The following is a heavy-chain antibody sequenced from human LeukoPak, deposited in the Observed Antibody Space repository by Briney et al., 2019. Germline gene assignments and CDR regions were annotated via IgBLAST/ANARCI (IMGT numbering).Heavy chain of an antibody. CDR3: ARLGDSAAFDY. V-gene: IGHV4-30-4*08. Sequence: SETLSLTCTVSGGSISSTNYYWGWIRQPPGKGLEWIGYIYYSGSTYYSPSLKSRVIISVDTSKNQFSLKLTSVTATDTAVYFCARLGDSAAFDYWGQGTLVTVSS. CDR2: IYYSGST. J-gene: IGHJ4*02. CDR1: GGSISSTNYY. D-gene: IGHD2-21*02.